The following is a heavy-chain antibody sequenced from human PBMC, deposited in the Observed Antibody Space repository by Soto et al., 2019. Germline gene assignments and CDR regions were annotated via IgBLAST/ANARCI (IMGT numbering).Heavy chain of an antibody. Sequence: GGSLRLSCAASGFTFSSYGMHWVRQAPGKGLEWVAVISYDGSNKYYADSVKGRFTISRDNSKNTLYLQMNSLRAEDTAVYYCARGLVSGSYFFDYWGQGTLVTVSS. CDR1: GFTFSSYG. V-gene: IGHV3-30*03. CDR2: ISYDGSNK. J-gene: IGHJ4*02. D-gene: IGHD1-26*01. CDR3: ARGLVSGSYFFDY.